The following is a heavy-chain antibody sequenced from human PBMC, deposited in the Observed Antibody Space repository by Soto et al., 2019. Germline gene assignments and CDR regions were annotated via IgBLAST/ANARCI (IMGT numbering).Heavy chain of an antibody. CDR3: ARTRYPSPSYYYGMDV. J-gene: IGHJ6*02. V-gene: IGHV5-51*01. CDR2: IYPGDSDT. CDR1: GYSFTSYW. Sequence: GESLKISCKGSGYSFTSYWIGWVRQMPGKGLEWMGIIYPGDSDTRYSPSFQGQVTISADKSISTAYLQWSSLKASDTAMHYCARTRYPSPSYYYGMDVSGQATTVTLSS. D-gene: IGHD3-9*01.